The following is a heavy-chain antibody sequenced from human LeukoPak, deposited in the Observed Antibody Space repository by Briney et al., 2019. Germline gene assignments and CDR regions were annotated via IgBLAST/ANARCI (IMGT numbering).Heavy chain of an antibody. CDR2: ISGSGDST. D-gene: IGHD5-18*01. J-gene: IGHJ3*02. CDR1: GFTFRKYA. CDR3: ARALRGYSYGDAFDI. V-gene: IGHV3-23*01. Sequence: PGGSLRLSCAASGFTFRKYAVSWVRQAPGKGLEWVSSISGSGDSTYYADSVKGRFTISRDNSKNTLYMQMNSLRAEDTAVYYCARALRGYSYGDAFDIWGQGTMVTVSS.